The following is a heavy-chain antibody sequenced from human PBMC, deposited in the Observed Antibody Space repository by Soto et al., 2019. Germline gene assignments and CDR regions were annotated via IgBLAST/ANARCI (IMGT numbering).Heavy chain of an antibody. J-gene: IGHJ4*02. D-gene: IGHD3-10*01. CDR1: GFVFKDSS. Sequence: EVLLVESGGGLVQPGGSLKLSCAASGFVFKDSSIHWVRQASGKGLEWVGRIRDRAFSYATAYAASVKGRFTISRDDSTNTAYLQMNSLKPEDTAIYYCTRLISAAQDYWGQGTLVTVSS. CDR3: TRLISAAQDY. CDR2: IRDRAFSYAT. V-gene: IGHV3-73*01.